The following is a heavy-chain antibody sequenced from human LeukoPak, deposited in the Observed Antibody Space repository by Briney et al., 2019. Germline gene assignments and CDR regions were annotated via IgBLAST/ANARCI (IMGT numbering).Heavy chain of an antibody. V-gene: IGHV4-34*01. D-gene: IGHD6-19*01. J-gene: IGHJ4*02. CDR2: INHSGST. Sequence: PSETLSLTCAVYCGSVRGYYWSSIRQPPGKGLEWIGEINHSGSTNYNPSLKSRVTISVDTSKNQFSLKLSSVTAADTAVYYCARGPSIAVAIDYWGQGTLVTVPP. CDR3: ARGPSIAVAIDY. CDR1: CGSVRGYY.